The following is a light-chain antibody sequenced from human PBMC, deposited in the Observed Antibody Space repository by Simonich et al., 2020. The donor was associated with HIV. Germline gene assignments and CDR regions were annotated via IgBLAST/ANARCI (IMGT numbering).Light chain of an antibody. J-gene: IGKJ4*01. Sequence: DIQMTQSPSSLSASVGDRVTITCRASQSISSYLNWYQQKPGKAPKLLIYAASSLQSGVPSRFRGSGSGTDFLLTISSLQPEDFATYYCQQSYSTPLTFGGGTKVDIK. CDR2: AAS. V-gene: IGKV1-39*01. CDR3: QQSYSTPLT. CDR1: QSISSY.